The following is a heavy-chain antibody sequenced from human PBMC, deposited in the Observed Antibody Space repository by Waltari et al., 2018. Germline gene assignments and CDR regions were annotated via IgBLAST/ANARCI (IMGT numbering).Heavy chain of an antibody. CDR3: ARHTGREPSHY. Sequence: QVQLQASGPGLVTPSETLSLTCAVSGSSISRGYYWGWIRQPPGKGREWIGSIYHSGSTYYNPSLKSRVTISVDTSKNQFSLKLSSVTAADTAVYYCARHTGREPSHYWGQGTLVTVSS. CDR1: GSSISRGYY. J-gene: IGHJ4*02. V-gene: IGHV4-38-2*01. D-gene: IGHD1-26*01. CDR2: IYHSGST.